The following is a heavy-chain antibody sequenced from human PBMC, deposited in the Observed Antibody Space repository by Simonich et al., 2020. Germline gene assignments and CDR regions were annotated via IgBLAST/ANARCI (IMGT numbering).Heavy chain of an antibody. CDR1: GYTFTSCD. CDR2: MNPNSGNK. CDR3: ARGRGGMSRGYVDY. V-gene: IGHV1-8*03. Sequence: QVQLVRSGAEVKKPGASVKVSCKASGYTFTSCDINWVRQATGKGLEWMGWMNPNSGNKGYAQKFQGRVTITRNTSISTAYMVLSSLSSEDTAVYYCARGRGGMSRGYVDYWGQGTLVTVSS. J-gene: IGHJ4*02. D-gene: IGHD2-15*01.